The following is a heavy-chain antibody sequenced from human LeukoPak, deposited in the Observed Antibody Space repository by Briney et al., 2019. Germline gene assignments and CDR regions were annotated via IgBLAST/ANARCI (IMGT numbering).Heavy chain of an antibody. J-gene: IGHJ4*02. Sequence: GESLKISCKGSGYRFSNYWIGWVRQMPGKGLEWMGIIYPGDSDTRYSPSFQGQVSISADKSISTAYLQWGSLRASDTAMYYCARRMGGSYYGDIDYWGQGTLVTVSS. V-gene: IGHV5-51*01. CDR3: ARRMGGSYYGDIDY. CDR1: GYRFSNYW. D-gene: IGHD1-26*01. CDR2: IYPGDSDT.